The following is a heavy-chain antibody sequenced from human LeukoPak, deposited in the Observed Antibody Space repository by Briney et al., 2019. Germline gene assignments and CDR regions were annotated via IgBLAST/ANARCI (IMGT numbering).Heavy chain of an antibody. Sequence: SETLSLTCTVSGGSISSYYWSWIRQPPGKGLEWIGYIYHSGSTNYNPSLKSRVTISVDTSKNQFSLKLSSVTAADTAVYYCARNRRSIAPDAFDIWGQGTMVTVSS. CDR3: ARNRRSIAPDAFDI. D-gene: IGHD6-6*01. CDR1: GGSISSYY. J-gene: IGHJ3*02. V-gene: IGHV4-59*12. CDR2: IYHSGST.